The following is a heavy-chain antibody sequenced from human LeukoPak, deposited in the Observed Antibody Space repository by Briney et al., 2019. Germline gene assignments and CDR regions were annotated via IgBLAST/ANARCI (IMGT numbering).Heavy chain of an antibody. D-gene: IGHD4-17*01. CDR2: ISGSGGST. CDR3: AKAGNYGDYYFDY. CDR1: GFTFSSYA. V-gene: IGHV3-23*01. Sequence: PGGSLRLSCAASGFTFSSYAMSWVRQAPGKGLEWVSAISGSGGSTYYADSVKCRFTISRDNSKNTLYLQMNSLRAVDTAVYYCAKAGNYGDYYFDYWGQGTLVTVSS. J-gene: IGHJ4*02.